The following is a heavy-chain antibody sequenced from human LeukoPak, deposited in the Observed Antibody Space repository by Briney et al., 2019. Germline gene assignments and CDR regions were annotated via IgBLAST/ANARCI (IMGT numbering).Heavy chain of an antibody. CDR2: ISAYNGNT. Sequence: ASVKVSCKAAGYTFSSYDINWVRQAPGQGLEWMGWISAYNGNTNYAQKLQGRVTMTTDTSTSTAYMELRSLRSDDTAVYYCARDSGIVVVPAAIMTGTTGDAFDIWGQGTMVTVSS. V-gene: IGHV1-18*01. CDR1: GYTFSSYD. CDR3: ARDSGIVVVPAAIMTGTTGDAFDI. D-gene: IGHD2-2*02. J-gene: IGHJ3*02.